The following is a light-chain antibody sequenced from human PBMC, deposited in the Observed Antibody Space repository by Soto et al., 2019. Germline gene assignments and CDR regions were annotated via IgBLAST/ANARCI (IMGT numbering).Light chain of an antibody. V-gene: IGLV1-40*01. Sequence: QSVLTQPPSVSGGPGQRVTISCTWSISNTWAGYDVHWYQQLPGTAPKLLIYGNSNRPSGVPDLFSGSKSGTSASLAITGLQAEDEADYYCQSYDSSLSGSYVFGTGTKVTV. CDR3: QSYDSSLSGSYV. CDR1: ISNTWAGYD. J-gene: IGLJ1*01. CDR2: GNS.